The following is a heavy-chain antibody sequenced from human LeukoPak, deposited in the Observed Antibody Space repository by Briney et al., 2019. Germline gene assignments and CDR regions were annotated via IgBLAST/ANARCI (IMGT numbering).Heavy chain of an antibody. CDR3: ARVPYSYYYDSSGYYDFAYWYFDL. D-gene: IGHD3-22*01. V-gene: IGHV4-34*01. CDR1: GGSFSGYY. CDR2: INHSGST. Sequence: PSETLSLTCAVYGGSFSGYYWSWIRQPPGKGLEWIGEINHSGSTNYNPSLKSRVTISVDTSKNQFSLKLSSVTAADTAVYYCARVPYSYYYDSSGYYDFAYWYFDLWGRGTLVTVSS. J-gene: IGHJ2*01.